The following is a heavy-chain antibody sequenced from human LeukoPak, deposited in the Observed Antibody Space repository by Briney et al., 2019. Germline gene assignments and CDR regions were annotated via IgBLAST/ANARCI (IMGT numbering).Heavy chain of an antibody. D-gene: IGHD6-13*01. CDR1: GFTFSHYD. CDR2: IDPGGNT. Sequence: GGSLRLSCVASGFTFSHYDMHWVRQATGKGLEWISAIDPGGNTWYSDSVRGRFTISRENARSSLFLQMTSLRAADTAVYYCARGPSTAAAGTGTNWFDPWGQGTLVTVSS. V-gene: IGHV3-13*01. CDR3: ARGPSTAAAGTGTNWFDP. J-gene: IGHJ5*02.